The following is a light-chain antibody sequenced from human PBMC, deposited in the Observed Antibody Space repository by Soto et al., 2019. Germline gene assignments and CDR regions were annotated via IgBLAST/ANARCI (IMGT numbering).Light chain of an antibody. CDR1: SSNIGAGYD. CDR2: GNS. Sequence: QSVLTQPPSASGAPEQRVTISCTGSSSNIGAGYDVHWYQQLPGTAPKLLIYGNSNRPSGVPDRFSGSKSGTSASLAITGLQAEDEADYYCQSYDSSLSGVVFGGGTKLTVL. CDR3: QSYDSSLSGVV. J-gene: IGLJ2*01. V-gene: IGLV1-40*01.